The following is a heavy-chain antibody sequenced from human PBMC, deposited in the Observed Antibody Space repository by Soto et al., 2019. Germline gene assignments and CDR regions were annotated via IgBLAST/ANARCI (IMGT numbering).Heavy chain of an antibody. J-gene: IGHJ5*02. CDR3: ARESVLRYSNWFDP. V-gene: IGHV3-30-3*01. CDR1: GVTFSSYA. D-gene: IGHD3-9*01. CDR2: ISYDGSNK. Sequence: GGSLRLSCAACGVTFSSYAMHGVRQAPGKGLEWVAVISYDGSNKYYADSVKGRFTISRDNSKNTLYLQMNSLRAEDTAVYYCARESVLRYSNWFDPWGQGTLVTVSS.